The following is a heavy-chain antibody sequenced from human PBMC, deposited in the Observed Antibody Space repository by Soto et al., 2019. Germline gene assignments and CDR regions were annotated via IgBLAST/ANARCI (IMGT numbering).Heavy chain of an antibody. D-gene: IGHD3-16*01. CDR3: AVDLGGLGAPGSYYYCYYGMDV. J-gene: IGHJ6*02. CDR2: ISGSGGST. Sequence: PGGSLRLSCAASGFTFSSYAMSWVRQAPGKGLEWVSAISGSGGSTYYADSVKGRFTISRDNSKNTLYLQMNSLRAEDTAVYYCAVDLGGLGAPGSYYYCYYGMDVWGQGTTVTVSS. CDR1: GFTFSSYA. V-gene: IGHV3-23*01.